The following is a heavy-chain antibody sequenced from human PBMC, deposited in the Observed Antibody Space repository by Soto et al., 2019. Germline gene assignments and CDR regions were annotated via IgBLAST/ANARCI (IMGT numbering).Heavy chain of an antibody. Sequence: GASVKVSCKASGYTFTSYGISWVRQAPGQGLEWMGWISAYNGNTNYAQKLQGRVTMTTDTSTSTAYMELRSLRSDDTAMYYCARGGAVAGIFYYYYMDVWGKGTTVTVSS. CDR2: ISAYNGNT. CDR1: GYTFTSYG. V-gene: IGHV1-18*01. J-gene: IGHJ6*03. D-gene: IGHD6-19*01. CDR3: ARGGAVAGIFYYYYMDV.